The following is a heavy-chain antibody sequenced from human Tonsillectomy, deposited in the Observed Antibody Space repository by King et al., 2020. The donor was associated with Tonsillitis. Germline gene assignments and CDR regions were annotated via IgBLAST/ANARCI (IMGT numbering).Heavy chain of an antibody. CDR3: AKELYYDSSGYYDY. D-gene: IGHD3-22*01. CDR1: GFTFGSYA. J-gene: IGHJ4*02. V-gene: IGHV3-23*04. Sequence: VQLVESGGGLIQPGGSLRLSCAASGFTFGSYAMSWVRQAPGKGLEWVSVFSGRSGSTNSAYSVKGRFTIPRDNSKNTLYLQMNSLRAEDTAVYYCAKELYYDSSGYYDYWGQGTLVTVSS. CDR2: FSGRSGST.